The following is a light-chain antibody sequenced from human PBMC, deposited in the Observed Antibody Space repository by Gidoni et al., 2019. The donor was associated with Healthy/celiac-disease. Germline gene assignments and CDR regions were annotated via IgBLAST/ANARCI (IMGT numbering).Light chain of an antibody. J-gene: IGKJ1*01. CDR1: QSVSSSY. CDR3: QQYGSSPPWT. V-gene: IGKV3-20*01. CDR2: GAS. Sequence: EIVLTQSPGTLSLSPGERATLSCRASQSVSSSYLAWYQQNPGQAPRLLIYGASSRATGIPDRFSGSGSGTDFTLTLSRLEPEDFAFYYCQQYGSSPPWTFGQGTKVEIK.